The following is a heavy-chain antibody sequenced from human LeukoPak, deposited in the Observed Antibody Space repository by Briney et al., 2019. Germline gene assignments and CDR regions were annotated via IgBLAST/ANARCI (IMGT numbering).Heavy chain of an antibody. J-gene: IGHJ3*02. CDR3: ARAYSSGWYSDAFDI. V-gene: IGHV3-11*06. CDR2: ISSSSSYT. CDR1: GFTFSDYY. D-gene: IGHD6-19*01. Sequence: PGGSLRLSCAASGFTFSDYYMSWIRQAPGKGLEWVSYISSSSSYTNYADSVKGRFTISRDNAKNSLYLQMNSLRAEDTAVYYCARAYSSGWYSDAFDIWGQGTVVTVSS.